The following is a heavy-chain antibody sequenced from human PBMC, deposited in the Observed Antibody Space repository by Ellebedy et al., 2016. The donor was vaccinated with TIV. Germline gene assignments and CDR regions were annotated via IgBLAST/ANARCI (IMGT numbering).Heavy chain of an antibody. V-gene: IGHV3-30-3*01. D-gene: IGHD6-13*01. CDR1: GFTFSSYA. CDR2: ISYDGSNK. J-gene: IGHJ6*02. CDR3: AREGVGDSSSWYYYYYGMDV. Sequence: GESLKISCAASGFTFSSYAMHWVRQAPGKGLEWVAVISYDGSNKYYADAVKGRFTISRDNSKNTLYLQMNSLRAEDTAVYYCAREGVGDSSSWYYYYYGMDVWGQGTTVTVSS.